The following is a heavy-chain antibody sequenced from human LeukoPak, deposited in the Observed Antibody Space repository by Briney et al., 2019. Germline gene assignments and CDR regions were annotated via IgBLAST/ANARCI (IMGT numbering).Heavy chain of an antibody. D-gene: IGHD3-10*01. CDR1: GGSIRNYD. CDR2: IYDNGKA. V-gene: IGHV4-4*07. Sequence: SETLSLTCSVSGGSIRNYDWSWVRQSAGKGLEWIGRIYDNGKANYNPSLRGRVAMSVDTSKNQLSLKMSSVTAADTAVYYCARVRLTMVRDPDALDVWGQGTMVTVSS. J-gene: IGHJ3*01. CDR3: ARVRLTMVRDPDALDV.